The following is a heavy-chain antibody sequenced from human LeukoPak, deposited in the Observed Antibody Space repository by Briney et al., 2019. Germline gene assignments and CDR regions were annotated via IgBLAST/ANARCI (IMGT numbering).Heavy chain of an antibody. J-gene: IGHJ4*02. CDR2: IYYSGST. Sequence: SETVSLTCTVSGGFISNYDWSWIRQPPGKGLEWIGYIYYSGSTNYNPSLKSRVTISVDTSKNEFSLKLSSVTAADTAVYYCARHRVGPLYGSGNSIAYWGQGTLVTVSS. CDR1: GGFISNYD. D-gene: IGHD3-10*01. V-gene: IGHV4-59*08. CDR3: ARHRVGPLYGSGNSIAY.